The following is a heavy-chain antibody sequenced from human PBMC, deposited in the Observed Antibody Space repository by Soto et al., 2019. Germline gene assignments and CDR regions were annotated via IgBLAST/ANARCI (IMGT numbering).Heavy chain of an antibody. CDR3: AKENFQNYYDSSGYSDY. V-gene: IGHV3-30*18. CDR2: ISYDGSNK. Sequence: PGGSLRLSCAASGFTFSSYGMHWVRQAPGKGLEWVAVISYDGSNKYYADSVKGRFTISRDNSKNTLYLQMNSLRAEDTAVYYCAKENFQNYYDSSGYSDYWGQGTLVTVSS. J-gene: IGHJ4*02. CDR1: GFTFSSYG. D-gene: IGHD3-22*01.